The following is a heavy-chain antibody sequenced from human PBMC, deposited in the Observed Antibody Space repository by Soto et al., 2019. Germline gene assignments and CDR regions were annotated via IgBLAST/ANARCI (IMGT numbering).Heavy chain of an antibody. J-gene: IGHJ5*02. CDR1: GYTFTSYA. D-gene: IGHD2-8*01. CDR3: ARGPVLMVYAIYNWFDP. Sequence: GASVKVSCKASGYTFTSYAMHWVRQAPGQRLEWMGWINAGNGNTKYSQKFQGRVTITRDTSASTAYMELSSLRSEDTAVYYCARGPVLMVYAIYNWFDPWGQGTLVTVSS. CDR2: INAGNGNT. V-gene: IGHV1-3*01.